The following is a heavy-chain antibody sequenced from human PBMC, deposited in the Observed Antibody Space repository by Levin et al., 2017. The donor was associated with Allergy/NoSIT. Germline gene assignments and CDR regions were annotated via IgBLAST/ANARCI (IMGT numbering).Heavy chain of an antibody. V-gene: IGHV4-34*01. J-gene: IGHJ4*02. Sequence: SETLSFTCAVYGGSFSAYYWSWIRQPPGKGLEWIGEINHSGSTNYNPSLKSRVTISVDTSKNQFSLKLSSVTAADTAVYYCTSSRELLFGSWGQGTLVTVSS. CDR2: INHSGST. CDR1: GGSFSAYY. D-gene: IGHD1-26*01. CDR3: TSSRELLFGS.